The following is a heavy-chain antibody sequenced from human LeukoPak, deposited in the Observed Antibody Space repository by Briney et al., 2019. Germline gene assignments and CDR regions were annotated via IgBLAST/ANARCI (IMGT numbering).Heavy chain of an antibody. CDR2: ISYDASNK. J-gene: IGHJ4*02. CDR3: AREEYGGVYFDY. Sequence: GGSLRLSCAASGFTFSSYAMHWIRQAPGKGLEWVAVISYDASNKYYTDSVKGRFTISRDNSKNMLYLQMDSLRVEDTAVYHCAREEYGGVYFDYWGQGTLVTVSS. D-gene: IGHD4-23*01. V-gene: IGHV3-30-3*01. CDR1: GFTFSSYA.